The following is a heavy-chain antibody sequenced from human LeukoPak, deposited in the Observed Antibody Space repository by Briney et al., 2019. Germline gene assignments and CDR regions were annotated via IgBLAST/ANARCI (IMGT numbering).Heavy chain of an antibody. D-gene: IGHD6-13*01. CDR1: GFTFSSYG. CDR3: AKDGYSSSSYFDY. CDR2: VSYDGSNK. Sequence: GESLRLSCAASGFTFSSYGMHWVRQAPGKGLEWVAVVSYDGSNKYYADSVKGRFTISGDNSKNTLYLQMNSLRAEDTAVYYCAKDGYSSSSYFDYWGQGILVTVSS. J-gene: IGHJ4*02. V-gene: IGHV3-30*18.